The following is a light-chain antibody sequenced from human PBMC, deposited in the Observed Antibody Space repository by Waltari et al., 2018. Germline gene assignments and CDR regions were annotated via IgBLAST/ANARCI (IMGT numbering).Light chain of an antibody. J-gene: IGLJ2*01. CDR2: DNY. Sequence: QSVLTQPPPVSAAPGPLVTISCSGSSANIGNHYVSWYQQLPGTAPKLVIYDNYKRPSGIPDRFSGSKSGTSATLDITGLQTGDEADYYCGTWDTSLSAGVFGGGTRLTVL. CDR3: GTWDTSLSAGV. CDR1: SANIGNHY. V-gene: IGLV1-51*01.